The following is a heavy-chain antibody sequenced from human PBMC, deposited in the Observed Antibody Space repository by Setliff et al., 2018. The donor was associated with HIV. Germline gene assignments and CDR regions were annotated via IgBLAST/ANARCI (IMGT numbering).Heavy chain of an antibody. J-gene: IGHJ5*02. CDR3: ARDRDSLLIGYTPNNWFDP. V-gene: IGHV1-3*01. Sequence: ASVKVSCKASGYTFTRYAIHWLRQAPGQSLEWMGWINADNGDTKYSQKLQGRLTITRDTSANTVYMELSSLGSEDTAVFYCARDRDSLLIGYTPNNWFDPWGQGTLVTVSS. CDR1: GYTFTRYA. CDR2: INADNGDT. D-gene: IGHD6-13*01.